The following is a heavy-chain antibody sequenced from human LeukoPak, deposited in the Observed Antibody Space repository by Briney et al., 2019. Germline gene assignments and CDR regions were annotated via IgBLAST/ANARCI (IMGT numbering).Heavy chain of an antibody. CDR1: AGSISSTSYY. J-gene: IGHJ4*02. D-gene: IGHD3-22*01. CDR3: ARQDDSSGYTIDY. Sequence: SDTLSLTGTVSAGSISSTSYYWGSIRQPPGKGLDWIGSIYYSGSTYYNPSLKSRVTISVDTSKNQFSLKLSSVTAADTAVYYCARQDDSSGYTIDYWGQGTLVTVSS. V-gene: IGHV4-39*01. CDR2: IYYSGST.